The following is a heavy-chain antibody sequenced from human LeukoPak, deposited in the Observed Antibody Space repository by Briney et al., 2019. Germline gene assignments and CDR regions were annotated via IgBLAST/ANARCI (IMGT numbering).Heavy chain of an antibody. CDR3: ARSSYYDFWSGPVRWFDP. CDR2: VYYSGST. J-gene: IGHJ5*02. D-gene: IGHD3-3*01. V-gene: IGHV4-59*01. CDR1: GGSISSYY. Sequence: SETLSLTCTVSGGSISSYYWRWIRQRPGKGLEWIGYVYYSGSTNYNPSLKSRVTISVDTSKNQFSLKLSSVTAADTAVYYCARSSYYDFWSGPVRWFDPWGQGTLVTVSS.